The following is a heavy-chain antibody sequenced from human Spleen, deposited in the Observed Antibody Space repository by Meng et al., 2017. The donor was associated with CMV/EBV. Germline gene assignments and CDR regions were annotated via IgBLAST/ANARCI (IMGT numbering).Heavy chain of an antibody. V-gene: IGHV4-39*01. Sequence: SETLSLTCTVSDVSISNTTFFWGWIRQPPGKGLEWIGSFFHSGDTYSNPSLRSRVAISVDTSKNQFSLRLTSVTATDTAVYYCARHLRGYSWPKSDWGQGTLVTVSS. D-gene: IGHD1-26*01. CDR1: DVSISNTTFF. CDR2: FFHSGDT. J-gene: IGHJ4*02. CDR3: ARHLRGYSWPKSD.